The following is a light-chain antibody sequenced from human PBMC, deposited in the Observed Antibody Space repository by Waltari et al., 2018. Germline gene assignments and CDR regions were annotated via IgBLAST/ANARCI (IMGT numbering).Light chain of an antibody. CDR3: QHYKSLPVS. V-gene: IGKV3-20*01. J-gene: IGKJ1*01. Sequence: IVLTQSPGTLSLSPGERATLSCRASQSVSIYLAWYQQKPGQAPRLLIYHTSTRATGSPDRCSGSGSGTDFSLTISGLEPEDFAVYYCQHYKSLPVSFGQGTRVEIK. CDR2: HTS. CDR1: QSVSIY.